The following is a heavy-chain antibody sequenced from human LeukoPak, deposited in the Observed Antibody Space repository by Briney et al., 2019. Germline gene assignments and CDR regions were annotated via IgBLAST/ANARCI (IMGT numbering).Heavy chain of an antibody. CDR3: ARGALDADYTSHYYYYMDV. V-gene: IGHV4-59*12. CDR2: FYDSLGT. CDR1: CGFISSYY. J-gene: IGHJ6*03. D-gene: IGHD4-17*01. Sequence: SETLSLTRTFSCGFISSYYWSWLQQPGEGGVELMGYFYDSLGTNYNPSLKGRVTISADKSKNQFSLQRSSLTAADTAVYYSARGALDADYTSHYYYYMDVWGKGTTVTVSS.